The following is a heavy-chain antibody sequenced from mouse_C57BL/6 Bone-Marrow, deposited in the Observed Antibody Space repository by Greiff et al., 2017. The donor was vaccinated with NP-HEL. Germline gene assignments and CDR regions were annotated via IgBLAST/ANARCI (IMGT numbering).Heavy chain of an antibody. J-gene: IGHJ1*03. CDR2: ISYDGSN. Sequence: EVHLVESGPGLVKPSQSLSLTCSVTGYSITSGYYWNWIRQFPGNKLEWMGYISYDGSNNYNPSLKNRISITRDTSKNQFFLKLNSVTTEDTATYYCARQFITTVVGYFDVWGTGTTVTVSS. CDR1: GYSITSGYY. CDR3: ARQFITTVVGYFDV. V-gene: IGHV3-6*01. D-gene: IGHD1-1*01.